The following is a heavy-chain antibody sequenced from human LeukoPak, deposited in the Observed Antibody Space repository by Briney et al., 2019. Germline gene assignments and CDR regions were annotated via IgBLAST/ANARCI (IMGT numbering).Heavy chain of an antibody. D-gene: IGHD4-11*01. Sequence: GGSVTHPCAASGFSFSDYYMSWIRQAPGKGLEWVSYISKTSSHTNYADSVEGRFTISRDNSKNTVSLQMNSLRAEDTAIYYCAKALLSDYSSSGLYWPQGTLVTVSS. CDR3: AKALLSDYSSSGLY. CDR1: GFSFSDYY. CDR2: ISKTSSHT. J-gene: IGHJ4*02. V-gene: IGHV3-11*03.